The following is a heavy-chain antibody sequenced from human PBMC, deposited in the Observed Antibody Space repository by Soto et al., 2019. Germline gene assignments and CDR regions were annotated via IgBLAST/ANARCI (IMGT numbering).Heavy chain of an antibody. CDR1: GYTFTSYG. CDR3: ARXLGIAAAGTRIDNWFDP. J-gene: IGHJ5*02. Sequence: GASVKVSCKASGYTFTSYGISWVRQAPGQGLEWMGWISAYNGNTNYAQKLQGRVTMTTDTSTSTAYMELRSLRSDDTAVYYCARXLGIAAAGTRIDNWFDPWGQGTLVTVSS. CDR2: ISAYNGNT. D-gene: IGHD6-13*01. V-gene: IGHV1-18*01.